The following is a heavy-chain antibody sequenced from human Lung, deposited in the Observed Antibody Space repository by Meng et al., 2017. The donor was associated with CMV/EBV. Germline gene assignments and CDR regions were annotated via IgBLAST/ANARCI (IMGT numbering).Heavy chain of an antibody. CDR3: ARGSSREIWTQSVDY. Sequence: GESLKISCAASGFTVSSNYMSWVRQAPGKGLEWVSVIYSGGSTYYADSVKGRFTISRDNSKNTLYLQMNSLRAEDTAVYYCARGSSREIWTQSVDYWGQGKXVTVDS. CDR2: IYSGGST. J-gene: IGHJ4*02. V-gene: IGHV3-66*02. D-gene: IGHD2-2*01. CDR1: GFTVSSNY.